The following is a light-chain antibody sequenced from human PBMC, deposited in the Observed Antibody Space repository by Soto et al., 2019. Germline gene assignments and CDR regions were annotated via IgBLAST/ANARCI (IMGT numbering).Light chain of an antibody. V-gene: IGLV2-14*01. CDR1: SSDVGGYNY. J-gene: IGLJ2*01. CDR2: EVS. Sequence: QSVLTQPASVSGSPGQSITISFTGTSSDVGGYNYVSWYQQHPGKAPKLMIYEVSNRPSGVSNRFSGSKSGNTASLTISGLQAEDEADYYCSSYTSSSPLVFGGGTKLTVL. CDR3: SSYTSSSPLV.